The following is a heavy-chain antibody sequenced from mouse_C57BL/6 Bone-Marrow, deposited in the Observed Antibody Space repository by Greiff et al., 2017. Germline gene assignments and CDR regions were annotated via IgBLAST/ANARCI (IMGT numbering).Heavy chain of an antibody. CDR2: IDPSDSYT. Sequence: QVQLKQPGAELVMPGASVKLSCKASGYTFTSYWMHWVKQRPGQGLEWIGEIDPSDSYTNYNQKFKGKSTLAVDKSSSTAYRQLSRLTSKDSAVYYCAREAMDYWGQGTSVTVSS. V-gene: IGHV1-69*01. CDR1: GYTFTSYW. CDR3: AREAMDY. J-gene: IGHJ4*01.